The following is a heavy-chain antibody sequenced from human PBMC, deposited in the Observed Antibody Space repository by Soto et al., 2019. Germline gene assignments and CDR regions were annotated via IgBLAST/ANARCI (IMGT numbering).Heavy chain of an antibody. CDR1: GFTVSSNY. D-gene: IGHD3-10*01. CDR2: IYSGGST. J-gene: IGHJ6*02. CDR3: AKALYYGSRNSPYYGMDV. Sequence: GGSLRLSCAASGFTVSSNYMSWVRQAPGKGLEWVSVIYSGGSTYYADSVKGRFTISRDNSKNTLYLQMNSLRADDTAVYYCAKALYYGSRNSPYYGMDVWGQGTTVTVSS. V-gene: IGHV3-66*02.